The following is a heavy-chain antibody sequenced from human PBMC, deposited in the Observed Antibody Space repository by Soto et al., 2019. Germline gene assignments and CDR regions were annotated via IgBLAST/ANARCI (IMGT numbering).Heavy chain of an antibody. CDR1: AFSFSTYG. V-gene: IGHV3-23*01. CDR2: ISASGSTT. D-gene: IGHD3-10*01. J-gene: IGHJ6*02. CDR3: ANPYYGSWSYYNHYYGMDV. Sequence: GGSLRLSCAASAFSFSTYGMTWVRQAPGRGLEWVSLISASGSTTFYADSVKGRFTISRDTSKNTLYLQMNSLRAEDTAVYYCANPYYGSWSYYNHYYGMDVWGQGTKVTVSS.